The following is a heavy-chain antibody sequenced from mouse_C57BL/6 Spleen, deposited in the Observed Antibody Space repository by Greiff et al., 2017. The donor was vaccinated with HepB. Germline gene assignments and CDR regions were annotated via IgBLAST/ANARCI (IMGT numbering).Heavy chain of an antibody. Sequence: VKLVESGAELARPGASVKLSCKASGYTFTSYGISWVKQRTGQGLEWIGEIYPRSGNTYYNEKFKGKATLTADKSSSTAYMELRSLTSEDSAVYFCARLNGNPHWYFDVWGTGTTVTVSS. CDR3: ARLNGNPHWYFDV. V-gene: IGHV1-81*01. J-gene: IGHJ1*03. CDR1: GYTFTSYG. D-gene: IGHD2-1*01. CDR2: IYPRSGNT.